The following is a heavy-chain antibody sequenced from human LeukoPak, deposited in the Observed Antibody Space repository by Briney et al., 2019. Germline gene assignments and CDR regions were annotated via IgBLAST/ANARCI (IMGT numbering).Heavy chain of an antibody. V-gene: IGHV3-30*18. CDR3: AKQGGRSPGRDYFDY. J-gene: IGHJ4*02. CDR1: GFTFSSYG. Sequence: GGSLRLSCAASGFTFSSYGMHWVRQAPGKGLEWVAVISYDGSNKYYADSVKGRFTISRDNSKNTLYLQMNSLRAEDTAVYYCAKQGGRSPGRDYFDYWGQGTLVTVSS. CDR2: ISYDGSNK. D-gene: IGHD3-10*01.